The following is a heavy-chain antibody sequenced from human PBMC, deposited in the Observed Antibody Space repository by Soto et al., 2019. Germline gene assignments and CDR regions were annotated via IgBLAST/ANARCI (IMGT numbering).Heavy chain of an antibody. CDR3: AKGDSVYRYSDTYYFDS. V-gene: IGHV3-23*01. Sequence: DVQLLESGGDLVQPGGSLRLSCAASGLTFSNYAMNWVRQAPGMGLEWVAAVSGSGGSTHYADSVKGRFTISRDNSKNNLYLQMNGLRAEDTAIYYCAKGDSVYRYSDTYYFDSWGQGALVSVSS. J-gene: IGHJ4*02. CDR2: VSGSGGST. D-gene: IGHD3-16*02. CDR1: GLTFSNYA.